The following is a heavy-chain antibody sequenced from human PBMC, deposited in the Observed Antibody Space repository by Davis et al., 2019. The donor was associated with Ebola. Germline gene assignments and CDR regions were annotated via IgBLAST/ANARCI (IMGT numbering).Heavy chain of an antibody. CDR1: GFTFSSYW. D-gene: IGHD7-27*01. CDR3: ARANWGSYYYYYIDV. V-gene: IGHV3-7*01. Sequence: GESLKISCAASGFTFSSYWMSWVRQAPGKGLEWVANIKQDGSEKYYVDSVKGRFTISRDNAKNSLYLQMNSLRAEDTAVYYCARANWGSYYYYYIDVWGKGTTVTVSS. CDR2: IKQDGSEK. J-gene: IGHJ6*03.